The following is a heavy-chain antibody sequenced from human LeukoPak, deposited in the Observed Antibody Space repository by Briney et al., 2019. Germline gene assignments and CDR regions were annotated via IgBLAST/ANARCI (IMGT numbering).Heavy chain of an antibody. V-gene: IGHV3-53*01. J-gene: IGHJ4*02. CDR1: GFTVSSNY. CDR3: ARGRDSSTFFDY. CDR2: MFSGGNT. D-gene: IGHD6-13*01. Sequence: GGSLRLSCAASGFTVSSNYMAWVRQAPEEGLEWLSIMFSGGNTYYADSVEGRFTISRDNSRNMLYLQMSSLRAEDTALYYCARGRDSSTFFDYWGQGTLVTVSS.